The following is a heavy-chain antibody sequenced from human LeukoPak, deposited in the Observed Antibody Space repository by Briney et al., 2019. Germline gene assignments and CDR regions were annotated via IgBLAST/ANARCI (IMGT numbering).Heavy chain of an antibody. CDR2: INPNSGGT. D-gene: IGHD6-19*01. CDR3: ARASQWLVVGAFDI. CDR1: GYTFTGYY. V-gene: IGHV1-2*02. J-gene: IGHJ3*02. Sequence: ASVKVSCKASGYTFTGYYMHWVRQAPGQGLEWMGWINPNSGGTNYAQKFQGRVTMTRDTSISTAYMELSRLRSDDTAVYYCARASQWLVVGAFDIWGQGTMVTVSS.